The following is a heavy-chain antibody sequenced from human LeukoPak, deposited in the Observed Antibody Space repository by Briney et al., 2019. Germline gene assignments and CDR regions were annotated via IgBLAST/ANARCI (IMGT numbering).Heavy chain of an antibody. CDR2: IYHSGST. CDR3: ARQDYYDSGAWYFDL. Sequence: GSLRLSCAASGFTFSSYWMSWVRQPPGKGLEWIGEIYHSGSTNYNPSLKSRVTISEDKSKNQFSLKLTSVTAADTAVYYCARQDYYDSGAWYFDLWGRGTLVTVSS. J-gene: IGHJ2*01. V-gene: IGHV4-4*02. D-gene: IGHD3-22*01. CDR1: GFTFSSYW.